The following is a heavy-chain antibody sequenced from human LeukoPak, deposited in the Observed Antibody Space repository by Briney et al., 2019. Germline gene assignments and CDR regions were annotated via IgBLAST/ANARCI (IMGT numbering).Heavy chain of an antibody. Sequence: PSETLSLTCTVSGGSISSYYWSWIRQPPGKGLEWIGYIYYSGSTNYNPSLKSRVTISVDTSKNQFSLKLSSVTAEDTAVYYCAKDGAYCSSTSCYYNWFDPWGQGTLVTVSS. V-gene: IGHV4-59*01. CDR3: AKDGAYCSSTSCYYNWFDP. CDR2: IYYSGST. CDR1: GGSISSYY. D-gene: IGHD2-2*01. J-gene: IGHJ5*02.